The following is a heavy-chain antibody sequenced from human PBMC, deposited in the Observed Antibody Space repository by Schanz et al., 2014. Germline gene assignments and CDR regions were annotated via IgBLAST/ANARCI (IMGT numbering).Heavy chain of an antibody. CDR1: GFTFSAYY. V-gene: IGHV3-23*01. J-gene: IGHJ4*02. Sequence: PGGSLRLSCAASGFTFSAYYMDWVRQAPGRGLEWVSIISGSGGSTYYADSVKGRFTISRDNSKNTLYLQMNSLRAEDTAVYYCARDHTTESYYSAGPPIDYWGQGSLVTVSS. D-gene: IGHD1-26*01. CDR3: ARDHTTESYYSAGPPIDY. CDR2: ISGSGGST.